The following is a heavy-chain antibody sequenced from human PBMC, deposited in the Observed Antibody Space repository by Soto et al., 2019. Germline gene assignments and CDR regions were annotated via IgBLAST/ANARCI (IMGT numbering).Heavy chain of an antibody. CDR3: AKNLRATVTNIDY. Sequence: GGSLRLSCAASGFTFSSYAMSWVRQAPGKGLEWVSAISGSGGSTYYADSVKGRFTISRDSSKNTLYLQMNSLRAEDTAVYYCAKNLRATVTNIDYWGQGTLVTVSS. V-gene: IGHV3-23*01. CDR2: ISGSGGST. CDR1: GFTFSSYA. D-gene: IGHD4-17*01. J-gene: IGHJ4*02.